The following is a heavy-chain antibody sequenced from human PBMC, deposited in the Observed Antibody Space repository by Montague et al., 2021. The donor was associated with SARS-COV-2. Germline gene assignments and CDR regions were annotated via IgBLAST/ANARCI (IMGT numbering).Heavy chain of an antibody. CDR2: IPYTGST. Sequence: SETLSLTCAGYLHSVSSENWGKFVRPPAWTRVAMAGRIPYTGSTKYKPSLKSRVSMSVDKSWNQFSLRLTSVTAADTAIYYCARKGSGRSDLAYWGQGTLVTVSS. J-gene: IGHJ4*02. D-gene: IGHD1-26*01. CDR1: LHSVSSEN. V-gene: IGHV4-4*02. CDR3: ARKGSGRSDLAY.